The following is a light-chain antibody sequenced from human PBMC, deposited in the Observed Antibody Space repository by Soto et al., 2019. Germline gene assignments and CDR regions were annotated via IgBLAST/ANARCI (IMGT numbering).Light chain of an antibody. CDR1: SSDVGGYSY. CDR2: DVN. CDR3: CSYAGKYTYV. J-gene: IGLJ1*01. V-gene: IGLV2-11*01. Sequence: QSALTQPRSVSGSPGQSVTISCTGTSSDVGGYSYVSWYQQHPDKAPKLMIYDVNKRPSGVPDRFSGSKSDNTASLTISGLQAEDDADYYCCSYAGKYTYVFAPGTKLTVL.